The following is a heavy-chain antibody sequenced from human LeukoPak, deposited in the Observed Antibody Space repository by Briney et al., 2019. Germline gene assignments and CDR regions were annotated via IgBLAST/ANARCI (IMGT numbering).Heavy chain of an antibody. CDR2: IYSGGST. CDR3: AINYGDYPPDS. J-gene: IGHJ4*02. CDR1: GFTVSSNY. V-gene: IGHV3-53*05. Sequence: GGSLRLSCAASGFTVSSNYMSWVRQAPGKGLEWVSVIYSGGSTYYADSVKGRFTISRDNSKNTLYLQMNSLRAEDTAVYYCAINYGDYPPDSWGQGTLVTVSS. D-gene: IGHD4-17*01.